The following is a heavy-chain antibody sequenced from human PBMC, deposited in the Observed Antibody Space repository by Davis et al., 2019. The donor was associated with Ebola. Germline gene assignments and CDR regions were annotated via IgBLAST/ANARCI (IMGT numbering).Heavy chain of an antibody. D-gene: IGHD3-22*01. J-gene: IGHJ2*01. CDR1: GFIFSRSS. Sequence: GESLKISCAASGFIFSRSSMHWVRQAPGKGLEWVAVISSDGNTKLYADSVKGRFTVSRDNSKNTLYLEMNSLRAEDTAVYYCARGYYDSTGNRYFDFWGRGTLVTVSS. CDR3: ARGYYDSTGNRYFDF. CDR2: ISSDGNTK. V-gene: IGHV3-30*04.